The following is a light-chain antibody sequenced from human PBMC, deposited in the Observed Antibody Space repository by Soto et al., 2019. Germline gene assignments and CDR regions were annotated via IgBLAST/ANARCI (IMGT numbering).Light chain of an antibody. V-gene: IGKV3-15*01. CDR3: QQYDNWPLT. CDR1: QSVSSN. CDR2: GAS. J-gene: IGKJ4*01. Sequence: EIVMTQSPATLPVSPGERATLSCTASQSVSSNLAWYQQKPGQAPRFLIYGASTRATGIPARFSGSGSGTEFTLTISSLQSEDFAVYYCQQYDNWPLTFGGGTKVDIK.